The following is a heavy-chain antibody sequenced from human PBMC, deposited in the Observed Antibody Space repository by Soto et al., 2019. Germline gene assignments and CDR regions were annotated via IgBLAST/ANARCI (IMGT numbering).Heavy chain of an antibody. CDR2: ISYDGSNK. CDR3: ARGGGRDTAMEMGY. CDR1: GFTFSSYA. Sequence: GGSLRFSCAASGFTFSSYAMHWVRQAPGKGLEWVAVISYDGSNKYYADSVKGRFTISRDNSKNTLYLQMNSLRAEDTAVYYCARGGGRDTAMEMGYWGQGTLVTVPQ. D-gene: IGHD5-18*01. V-gene: IGHV3-30-3*01. J-gene: IGHJ4*02.